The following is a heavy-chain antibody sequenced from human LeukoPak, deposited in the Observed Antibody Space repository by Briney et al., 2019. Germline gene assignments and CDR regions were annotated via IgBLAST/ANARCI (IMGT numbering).Heavy chain of an antibody. V-gene: IGHV1-18*04. CDR2: ISAYNGNT. CDR1: GYTFTGYY. CDR3: ARESRLWFGEQDY. J-gene: IGHJ4*02. D-gene: IGHD3-10*01. Sequence: ASVKVSCKASGYTFTGYYMHWVRQAPGQGLEWMGWISAYNGNTNYAQKPQGRVTMTTDTSTSTAYMELRSLRSDDTAVYYCARESRLWFGEQDYWGQGTLVTVSS.